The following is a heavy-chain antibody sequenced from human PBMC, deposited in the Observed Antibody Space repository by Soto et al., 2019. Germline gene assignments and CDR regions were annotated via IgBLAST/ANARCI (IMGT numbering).Heavy chain of an antibody. V-gene: IGHV4-30-4*01. CDR2: IYYSGGT. Sequence: PSETLSLTCSVSGGPMTSGAYYWSWIRQPPGEGLEWMVYIYYSGGTSSSPSLESRLTLSVDTSRNQFSLKLRSVTAADTAVYYCARGHRADGGNPYFDSWGQGTPVTVSS. CDR3: ARGHRADGGNPYFDS. CDR1: GGPMTSGAYY. D-gene: IGHD2-15*01. J-gene: IGHJ4*02.